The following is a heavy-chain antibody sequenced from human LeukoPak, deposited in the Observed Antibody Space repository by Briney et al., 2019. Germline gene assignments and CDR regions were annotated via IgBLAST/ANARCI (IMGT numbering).Heavy chain of an antibody. CDR2: IKHDGSEK. J-gene: IGHJ4*02. CDR1: GFTFSNYW. D-gene: IGHD3-3*01. V-gene: IGHV3-7*01. CDR3: ATDRGWRTSGYYLYYFEY. Sequence: PGGSLRLSCAASGFTFSNYWLSWVRQAPGKGLEWVASIKHDGSEKYYVDSARGRFTISRDNTMNSLYLQMSSLRAEDTAVYYCATDRGWRTSGYYLYYFEYWGQGTLVTFSS.